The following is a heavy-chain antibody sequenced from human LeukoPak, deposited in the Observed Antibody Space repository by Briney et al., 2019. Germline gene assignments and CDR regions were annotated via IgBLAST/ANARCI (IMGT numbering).Heavy chain of an antibody. Sequence: GGSLRLSCAASGFTFDDYAMHWVRQAPGKGLEWVSDISWNSGSIGYADSVKGRFTISRDNAKNSLYLQMNSLRAEDTALYYCAKGSIAAAGTQNYWGQGTLVTVSS. CDR1: GFTFDDYA. V-gene: IGHV3-9*01. J-gene: IGHJ4*02. CDR2: ISWNSGSI. CDR3: AKGSIAAAGTQNY. D-gene: IGHD6-13*01.